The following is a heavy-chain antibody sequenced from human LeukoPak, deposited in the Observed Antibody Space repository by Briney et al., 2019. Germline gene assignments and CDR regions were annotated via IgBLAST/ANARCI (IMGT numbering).Heavy chain of an antibody. J-gene: IGHJ5*02. CDR3: ARRGTYYYDSSGYYWFDP. D-gene: IGHD3-22*01. CDR1: VGTFSSYA. Sequence: SVKVSCKASVGTFSSYAISWVRQAPGQGLEWMGGIIPIFGTANYAQKFQGRVTITADKSTSTAYMELSSLRSEDTAVYYCARRGTYYYDSSGYYWFDPWGRGTLVTVSS. CDR2: IIPIFGTA. V-gene: IGHV1-69*06.